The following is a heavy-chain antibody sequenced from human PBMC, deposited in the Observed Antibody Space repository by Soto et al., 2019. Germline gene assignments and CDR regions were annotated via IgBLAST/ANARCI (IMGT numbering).Heavy chain of an antibody. CDR1: GFTFNDYY. J-gene: IGHJ5*02. V-gene: IGHV3-11*01. Sequence: QVHLVESGGGLVKPGGSLRLSCAASGFTFNDYYMSWIRHAPGKGLEWVSNISSSGGTVYYADSVKGRFTISRDNAKKSVYLQMNSLRADDKAVYYCAREVEYLFEPWGQGTLGTVYS. CDR2: ISSSGGTV. D-gene: IGHD2-8*02. CDR3: AREVEYLFEP.